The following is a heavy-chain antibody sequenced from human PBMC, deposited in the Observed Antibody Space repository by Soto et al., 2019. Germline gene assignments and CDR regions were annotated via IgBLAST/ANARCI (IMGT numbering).Heavy chain of an antibody. J-gene: IGHJ6*02. CDR1: GGSFSGYY. CDR3: ARVRGRLRDYYYGMDV. D-gene: IGHD1-26*01. V-gene: IGHV4-34*01. Sequence: SETLSLTCAVYGGSFSGYYWSWIRQPPGKGLEWIGEINHSGSTNYNPSLKSRVTISVDTSKNQFSLKLSSVTAADTAVYHCARVRGRLRDYYYGMDVWGQGTTVTVSS. CDR2: INHSGST.